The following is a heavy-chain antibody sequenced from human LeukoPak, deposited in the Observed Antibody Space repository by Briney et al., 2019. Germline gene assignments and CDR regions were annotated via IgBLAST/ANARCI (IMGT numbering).Heavy chain of an antibody. CDR3: AKRDGVTEFDY. Sequence: GGSLRLSCAASGFTFNNYGMHWVRQAPGKGLEWVALIQPDGNDKSYTASVKGRFTVSRDNSKNTRYLQLNSLRAEDTAIYYCAKRDGVTEFDYWGQGTLVPVSS. V-gene: IGHV3-30*02. D-gene: IGHD2-21*02. CDR1: GFTFNNYG. CDR2: IQPDGNDK. J-gene: IGHJ4*02.